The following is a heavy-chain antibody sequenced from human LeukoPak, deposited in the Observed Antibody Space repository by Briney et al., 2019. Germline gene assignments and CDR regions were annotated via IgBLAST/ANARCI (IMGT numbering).Heavy chain of an antibody. J-gene: IGHJ4*02. Sequence: SETLSLTCTVSGGSISSSSYYWGWIRQPPGKGLEWIGSIYYSGSTYYNPSLKSRVTISVDTSKNQFSLKLSSVTAADTAVYYCARDGSPTTYDFWSGYSNYFDYWGQGTLVTVSS. CDR1: GGSISSSSYY. CDR2: IYYSGST. V-gene: IGHV4-39*07. CDR3: ARDGSPTTYDFWSGYSNYFDY. D-gene: IGHD3-3*01.